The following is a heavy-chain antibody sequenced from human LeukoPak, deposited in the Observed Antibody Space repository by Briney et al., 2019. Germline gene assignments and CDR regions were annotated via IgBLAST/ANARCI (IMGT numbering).Heavy chain of an antibody. J-gene: IGHJ4*02. V-gene: IGHV4-39*01. Sequence: PSETLSLTCSVSGDSIISSSYYWGWIRQPPGKGLEWIGSIYYSGRTYYTPSLKSRVTISIDTSRSQFSLKLSSVTAADTAVYYCARPYSGTRPPDYWGQGTLVTVSS. CDR3: ARPYSGTRPPDY. CDR1: GDSIISSSYY. D-gene: IGHD3-10*01. CDR2: IYYSGRT.